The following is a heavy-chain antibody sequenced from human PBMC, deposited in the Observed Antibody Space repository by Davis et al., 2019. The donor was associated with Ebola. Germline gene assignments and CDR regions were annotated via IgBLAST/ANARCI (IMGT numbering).Heavy chain of an antibody. J-gene: IGHJ4*02. D-gene: IGHD2/OR15-2a*01. V-gene: IGHV1-46*01. CDR3: ARVIAQVDY. Sequence: ASVKVSCKASGYTFTSYYMHWVRQAPGQGLEWMGIINPSGGSTSYAQKFQGRVTMTTDTSTSTAYMELRSLRSDDTAVYYCARVIAQVDYWGQGTLVTVSS. CDR1: GYTFTSYY. CDR2: INPSGGST.